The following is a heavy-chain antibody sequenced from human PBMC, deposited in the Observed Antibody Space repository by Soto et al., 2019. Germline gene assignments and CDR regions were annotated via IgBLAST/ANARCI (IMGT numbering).Heavy chain of an antibody. D-gene: IGHD3-10*01. CDR2: IYYSGST. J-gene: IGHJ4*02. CDR1: GGSISSGDYY. CDR3: ARVGGFGATTIDY. Sequence: QVQLQESGTGLVKPSQTLSLTCTVSGGSISSGDYYWSWIRQPPGKGLEWIGYIYYSGSTYYNPSLTSRVTISVDTSKNQFSLELSSVTAADTAVYYCARVGGFGATTIDYWGQGTLVTVSS. V-gene: IGHV4-30-4*01.